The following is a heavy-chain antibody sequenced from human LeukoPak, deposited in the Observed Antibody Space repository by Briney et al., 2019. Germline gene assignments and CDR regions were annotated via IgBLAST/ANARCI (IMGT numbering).Heavy chain of an antibody. D-gene: IGHD3-22*01. CDR1: GGTFSSYA. V-gene: IGHV1-69*01. Sequence: SVNVSCKASGGTFSSYAISWVRQAPGQGLEWMGGIIPIFGTANYAQKFQGRVTITAEECTSTAYMELSSMRSEDTAVYYCARGPRNYYDSSGYYSNWFDPWGQGTLVTVSS. CDR2: IIPIFGTA. J-gene: IGHJ5*02. CDR3: ARGPRNYYDSSGYYSNWFDP.